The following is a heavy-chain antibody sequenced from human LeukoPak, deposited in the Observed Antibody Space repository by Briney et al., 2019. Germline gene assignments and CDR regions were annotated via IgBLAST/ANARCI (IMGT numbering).Heavy chain of an antibody. CDR3: AKDYSGAPGTLAY. V-gene: IGHV4-4*07. D-gene: IGHD1-14*01. CDR1: DDSIRSYY. CDR2: LHTSGKT. J-gene: IGHJ4*02. Sequence: SETLSLTCTVSDDSIRSYYWTWIRQPAGKGLEWIGHLHTSGKTDYNPSLNGRVTMSLDTSKTQLSLRLSSVTAADTAVYYCAKDYSGAPGTLAYWGQGTLVTVSS.